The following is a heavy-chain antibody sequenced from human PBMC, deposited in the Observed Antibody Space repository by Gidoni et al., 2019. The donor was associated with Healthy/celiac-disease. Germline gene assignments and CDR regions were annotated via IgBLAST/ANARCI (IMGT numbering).Heavy chain of an antibody. J-gene: IGHJ4*02. V-gene: IGHV1-69*06. Sequence: QVQLVQSGAELKKPGSSVKVSCKASGGTFSSYTTSWVRQAPGQGLEWMGGIIPMFGTANYAQKFQGRVTITADKSTSKAYMELSSLRSEDTAVYDCARGDSGYDSYWGQGTLVTVSS. CDR1: GGTFSSYT. CDR3: ARGDSGYDSY. CDR2: IIPMFGTA. D-gene: IGHD5-12*01.